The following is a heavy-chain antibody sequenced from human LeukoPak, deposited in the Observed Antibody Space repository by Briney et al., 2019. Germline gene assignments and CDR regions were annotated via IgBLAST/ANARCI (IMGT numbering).Heavy chain of an antibody. CDR2: IYSGGST. Sequence: GGSLRLSCAASGFTVSSNYMSWVRQAPGKGLEWVSDIYSGGSTYYAYSVKGRFTISRDNSKNTLYLQMNSLRAEDTAVYYCASDPLYDFWSGYYSDYWGQGTLVTVSS. J-gene: IGHJ4*02. CDR1: GFTVSSNY. D-gene: IGHD3-3*01. CDR3: ASDPLYDFWSGYYSDY. V-gene: IGHV3-66*02.